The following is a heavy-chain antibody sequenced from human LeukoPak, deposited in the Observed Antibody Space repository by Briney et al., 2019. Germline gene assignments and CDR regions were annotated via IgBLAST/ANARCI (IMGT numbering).Heavy chain of an antibody. CDR1: GGSISSYY. D-gene: IGHD2-2*01. Sequence: PSETLSLTCTVSGGSISSYYWSWIRQPPGKGLEWIGYIYYSGSTNYNPSLKSRVTISVDTSKNQFSLKLSSVTAADTAVYYCARGQDIVVVPAAPGWFDPWGQGTLVTVSS. CDR2: IYYSGST. CDR3: ARGQDIVVVPAAPGWFDP. V-gene: IGHV4-59*08. J-gene: IGHJ5*02.